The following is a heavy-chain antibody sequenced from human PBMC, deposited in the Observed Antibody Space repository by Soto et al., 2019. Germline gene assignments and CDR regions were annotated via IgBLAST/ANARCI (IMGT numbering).Heavy chain of an antibody. CDR3: ASGGVAGSGTFYNDY. V-gene: IGHV3-74*01. CDR2: INNDGSST. D-gene: IGHD3-10*01. CDR1: GFTFSSYW. J-gene: IGHJ4*02. Sequence: EVQLVESGGGLVQPGGSLRLSCAASGFTFSSYWMHWVRQAPGKGLVWVSRINNDGSSTSYADSVKGRLTISRDNAKNTLYLQVNSLRAEDTAVYYCASGGVAGSGTFYNDYWGRGTLVTLSS.